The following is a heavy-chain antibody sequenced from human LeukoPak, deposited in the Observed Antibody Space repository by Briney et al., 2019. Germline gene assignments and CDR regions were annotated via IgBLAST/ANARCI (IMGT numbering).Heavy chain of an antibody. CDR3: ARGMALWFGELFRFDP. J-gene: IGHJ5*02. Sequence: SETLSLTCAVYGGTFSGYYWSWIRQPPGKGLEWIGEINHSGSTNYNPSLKSRVTISVDTSKNQFSLKLSSVTAADTPVYYCARGMALWFGELFRFDPWGQGTLATVSS. V-gene: IGHV4-34*01. D-gene: IGHD3-10*01. CDR2: INHSGST. CDR1: GGTFSGYY.